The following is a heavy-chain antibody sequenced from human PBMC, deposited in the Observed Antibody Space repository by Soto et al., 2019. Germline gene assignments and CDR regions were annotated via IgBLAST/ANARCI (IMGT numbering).Heavy chain of an antibody. CDR3: ARPLRGTRGYSYGLLYYGMDV. D-gene: IGHD5-18*01. CDR1: GYSFTSYW. J-gene: IGHJ6*02. V-gene: IGHV5-51*01. CDR2: IYPGDSDT. Sequence: PWESLKISCKGSGYSFTSYWIGWVRQMPGKGLEWMGIIYPGDSDTRYSPSFQGQVTISADKSISTAYLQWSSLKASDTAMYYCARPLRGTRGYSYGLLYYGMDVWGQGTTVTVSS.